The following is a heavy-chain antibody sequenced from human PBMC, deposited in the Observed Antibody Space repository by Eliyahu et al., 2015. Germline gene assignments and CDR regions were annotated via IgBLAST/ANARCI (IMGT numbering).Heavy chain of an antibody. J-gene: IGHJ4*02. D-gene: IGHD2-21*01. Sequence: QVQLQESGPGLVKPSQTLSLTCTVSGGSISSGGYYWSWIRQHPGKGLEWIAYIFYSGSTYYNPSLKSRVTISIDTSKNQFSLKLNSVTAADTAIYYCARKFPSLSYFDYWGQGTLVTVSS. CDR1: GGSISSGGYY. V-gene: IGHV4-31*03. CDR3: ARKFPSLSYFDY. CDR2: IFYSGST.